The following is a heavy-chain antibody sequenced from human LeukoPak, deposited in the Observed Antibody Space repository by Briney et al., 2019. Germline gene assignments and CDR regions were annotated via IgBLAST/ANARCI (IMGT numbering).Heavy chain of an antibody. CDR1: GGSFSGYY. Sequence: PSETLSLTCAVSGGSFSGYYWSWIRQPPGKGLEWIGEINHSGSTNYDPSLKSRVTISVDTSKNQFSLKLSSVTAADTAVYYCARERPNLLRYFDWSRTGEKAGMDVWGQGTTVTVSS. D-gene: IGHD3-9*01. CDR3: ARERPNLLRYFDWSRTGEKAGMDV. V-gene: IGHV4-34*01. J-gene: IGHJ6*02. CDR2: INHSGST.